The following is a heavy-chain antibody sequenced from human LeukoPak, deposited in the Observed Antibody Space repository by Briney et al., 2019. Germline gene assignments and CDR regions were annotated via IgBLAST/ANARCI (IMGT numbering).Heavy chain of an antibody. Sequence: GGSLRLSCAASGFTVSSNYMSWVRQAPGKGLEWVSVIYSGGSTYYADSVKGRFTISRDNSKNTLYLQMNSLRAEDTAVYYCARSLGRLQSPVFDYWGQGTLVTVSS. D-gene: IGHD5-24*01. V-gene: IGHV3-66*02. CDR1: GFTVSSNY. CDR3: ARSLGRLQSPVFDY. J-gene: IGHJ4*02. CDR2: IYSGGST.